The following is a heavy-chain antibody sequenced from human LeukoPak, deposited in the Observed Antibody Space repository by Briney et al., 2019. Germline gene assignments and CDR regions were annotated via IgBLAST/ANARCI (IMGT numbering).Heavy chain of an antibody. CDR3: AVAAGWEQAY. CDR2: IKQDGSAK. V-gene: IGHV3-7*01. D-gene: IGHD1-26*01. J-gene: IGHJ4*02. Sequence: GGSLRLSCAASGFTFSTYWMSWVRQAPGKGLEWVANIKQDGSAKNYVDSAMGRFTISRDSAKNSLYLQMSSLRAEDTAVYYCAVAAGWEQAYWGQGTLVTVSS. CDR1: GFTFSTYW.